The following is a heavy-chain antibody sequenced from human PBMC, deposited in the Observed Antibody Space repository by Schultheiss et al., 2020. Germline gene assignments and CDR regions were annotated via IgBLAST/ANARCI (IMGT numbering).Heavy chain of an antibody. CDR3: ARDRAAAGTGWFDP. CDR2: MSYSGST. CDR1: GGPISSSSYY. D-gene: IGHD6-13*01. V-gene: IGHV4-39*02. Sequence: SETLSLTCTVSGGPISSSSYYWGWIRQPLGKGLEWIGSMSYSGSTYYNPSLKSRVSISVDTSNNQFSLKLSSLTAADTAVYYCARDRAAAGTGWFDPWGQGTLVTVAS. J-gene: IGHJ5*01.